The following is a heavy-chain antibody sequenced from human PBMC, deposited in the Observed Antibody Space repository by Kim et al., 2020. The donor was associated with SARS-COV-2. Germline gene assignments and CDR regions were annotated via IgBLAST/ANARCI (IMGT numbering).Heavy chain of an antibody. CDR3: AKDFGGNYYDGMDV. Sequence: ADSVKGRFTISRDNAKNSLYLQMNSLRAEDTALYYCAKDFGGNYYDGMDVWGQGTTVTVSS. D-gene: IGHD3-10*01. J-gene: IGHJ6*02. V-gene: IGHV3-9*01.